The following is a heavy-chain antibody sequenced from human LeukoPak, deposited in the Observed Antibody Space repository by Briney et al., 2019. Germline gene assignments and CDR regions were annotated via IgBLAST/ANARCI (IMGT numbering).Heavy chain of an antibody. D-gene: IGHD1-26*01. Sequence: GASVKVSCKASGGTFSSYAISWVRQAPGQGLEWMGGIIPIFGTANYAQKFQGRVTITADESTSTAYMELSSLRSEDTAVYYCARATFPEWDHGYFQHWGQGTLVTVSS. J-gene: IGHJ1*01. V-gene: IGHV1-69*13. CDR3: ARATFPEWDHGYFQH. CDR2: IIPIFGTA. CDR1: GGTFSSYA.